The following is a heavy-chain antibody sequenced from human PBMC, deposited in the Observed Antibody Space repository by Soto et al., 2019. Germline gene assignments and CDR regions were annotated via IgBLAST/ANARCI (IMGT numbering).Heavy chain of an antibody. D-gene: IGHD3-16*01. CDR1: GGTFSNFGFS. V-gene: IGHV4-59*04. Sequence: QVQLVQSGAEVKKPGSSVRVSCKASGGTFSNFGFSWVRQAPGKGLEWIGTIYYSGSTFSNPSLKSRVAMSIDTSKNQFSLEMKFATAADTAVYYCASIHYYDVSGAMGVWGQGATVTVSS. CDR2: IYYSGST. J-gene: IGHJ6*02. CDR3: ASIHYYDVSGAMGV.